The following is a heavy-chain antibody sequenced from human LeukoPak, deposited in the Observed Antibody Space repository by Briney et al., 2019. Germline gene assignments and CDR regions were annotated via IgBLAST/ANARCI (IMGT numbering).Heavy chain of an antibody. D-gene: IGHD6-13*01. CDR2: INPSGGST. CDR3: AREPGIAAAGTWDY. Sequence: ASVTVSCKASGYTFTSYYMHWVRQAPGQGLEWMGIINPSGGSTSYAQKFQGRVTITADKSTSTAYMELSSLRSEDTAVYYCAREPGIAAAGTWDYWGQGTLVTVSS. V-gene: IGHV1-46*01. CDR1: GYTFTSYY. J-gene: IGHJ4*02.